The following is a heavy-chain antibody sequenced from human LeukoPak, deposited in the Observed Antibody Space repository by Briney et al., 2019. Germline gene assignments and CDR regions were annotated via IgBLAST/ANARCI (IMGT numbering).Heavy chain of an antibody. Sequence: SETLSLTCAVYGETFIHNFWTWIRQPPGKGLEWIGQINHSGSTYYNPSLKSRVTILVDTSKNQFSLKLTSVTAADTAVYYCARAMPYFYGSIAVPGTIDYWGQGNLVTVSS. CDR3: ARAMPYFYGSIAVPGTIDY. CDR1: GETFIHNF. J-gene: IGHJ4*02. D-gene: IGHD6-19*01. V-gene: IGHV4-34*01. CDR2: INHSGST.